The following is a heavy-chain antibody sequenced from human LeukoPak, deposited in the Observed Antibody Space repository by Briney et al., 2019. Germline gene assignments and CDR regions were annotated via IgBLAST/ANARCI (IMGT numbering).Heavy chain of an antibody. CDR2: IYYSGST. D-gene: IGHD6-6*01. V-gene: IGHV4-30-4*01. J-gene: IGHJ5*02. CDR1: GGSISSGDYY. Sequence: PSETLSLTCTVSGGSISSGDYYWSWIRQPPGEGLEWIGYIYYSGSTYYNPSLKSRVTISVDTSKNQFSLKLSSVTAADTAVYYCARNERAAPRWFDPWGQGTLVTVSS. CDR3: ARNERAAPRWFDP.